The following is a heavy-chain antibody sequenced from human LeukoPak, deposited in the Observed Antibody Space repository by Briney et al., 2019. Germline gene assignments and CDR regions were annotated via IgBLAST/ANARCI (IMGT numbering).Heavy chain of an antibody. Sequence: PSQTLSLTCAISGDSVSSDSAAWSWIRQSPSRGLEWLGRTYYRSKWYNDYAVSVKSRITINPDTSKNQFSLQLNSVTPEDTAVYYCARDYTYYYDSSGYSLGGFDYWGQGTLVTVSS. J-gene: IGHJ4*02. CDR3: ARDYTYYYDSSGYSLGGFDY. CDR2: TYYRSKWYN. CDR1: GDSVSSDSAA. V-gene: IGHV6-1*01. D-gene: IGHD3-22*01.